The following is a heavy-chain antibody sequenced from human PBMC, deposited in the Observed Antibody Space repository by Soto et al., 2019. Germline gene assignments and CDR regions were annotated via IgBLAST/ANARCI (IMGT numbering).Heavy chain of an antibody. CDR3: ARDLTSIAARLFAFDI. D-gene: IGHD6-6*01. CDR1: GDSVSSNSAA. J-gene: IGHJ3*02. Sequence: SQTLSLTCAISGDSVSSNSAAWNWIRQSPSRGLEWLGRTYYRSKWYNDYAVSVKSRITINPETSKNQFSLQLNSLTPEDTAVYYCARDLTSIAARLFAFDICGQGTMVTVSS. CDR2: TYYRSKWYN. V-gene: IGHV6-1*01.